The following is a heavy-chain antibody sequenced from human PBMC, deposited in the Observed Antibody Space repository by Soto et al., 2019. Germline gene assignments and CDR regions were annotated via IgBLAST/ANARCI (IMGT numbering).Heavy chain of an antibody. V-gene: IGHV1-18*01. CDR2: ISPYNDNK. Sequence: QVQLVQSEAEVKKPGASVKVSCKASGYTFNIYGISWVRQAPGQGLEWMGWISPYNDNKKYAQNFQGRVTMTTDTSTSTAYMELTRLRSDDTAVYYCARELSALGTIDFWGQVALVTVSS. J-gene: IGHJ4*02. CDR3: ARELSALGTIDF. CDR1: GYTFNIYG. D-gene: IGHD1-7*01.